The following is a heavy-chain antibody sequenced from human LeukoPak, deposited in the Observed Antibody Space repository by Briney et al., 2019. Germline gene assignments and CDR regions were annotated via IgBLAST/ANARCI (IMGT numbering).Heavy chain of an antibody. Sequence: GGSLRLSCAASGFTFSAYWMTWVRQAPGEGLEWVANIDQGGSTKYYVDSLKGRFTISRDNAKNSLYLQMNSLRAEDTAVYYCVRDKGGRSGAIYYDAFDVWGQGTMVTVSS. CDR1: GFTFSAYW. J-gene: IGHJ3*01. D-gene: IGHD1-26*01. CDR3: VRDKGGRSGAIYYDAFDV. V-gene: IGHV3-7*01. CDR2: IDQGGSTK.